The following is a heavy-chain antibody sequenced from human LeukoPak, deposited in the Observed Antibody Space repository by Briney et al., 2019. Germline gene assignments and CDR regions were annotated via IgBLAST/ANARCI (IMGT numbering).Heavy chain of an antibody. J-gene: IGHJ4*02. CDR1: GFSFTSSA. D-gene: IGHD3-22*01. V-gene: IGHV1-58*01. Sequence: SVRVSCKASGFSFTSSAVEWVRQARGQRLEWIGWIVVGSGNTNYAQKFQERVTITRDMSTSTAYMELSSLRSEDTAVYYCAATLSSGYYFYWGQGTLVTVSS. CDR2: IVVGSGNT. CDR3: AATLSSGYYFY.